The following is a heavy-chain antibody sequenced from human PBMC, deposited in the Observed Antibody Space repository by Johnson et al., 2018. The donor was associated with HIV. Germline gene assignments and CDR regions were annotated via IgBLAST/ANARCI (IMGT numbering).Heavy chain of an antibody. J-gene: IGHJ3*02. CDR1: GFTFSSYA. CDR3: AKGGSGTTRIRAQKGAFDI. D-gene: IGHD6-19*01. V-gene: IGHV3-30*04. CDR2: ISYDGSNK. Sequence: QMLLVESGGGVVQPGRSLRLSCAASGFTFSSYAMHWVRQAPGKGLEWVAVISYDGSNKYYADSVEGRFTISRDNSKNTLYLQMNSLRAEDTAVYYCAKGGSGTTRIRAQKGAFDIWGQGTMVTVSS.